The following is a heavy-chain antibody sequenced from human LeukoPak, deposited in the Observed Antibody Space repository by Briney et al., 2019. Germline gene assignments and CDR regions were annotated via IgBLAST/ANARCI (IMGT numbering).Heavy chain of an antibody. CDR2: INPNSGGT. V-gene: IGHV1-2*02. J-gene: IGHJ4*02. Sequence: ASVKVSCKASGYTFTSYDINWVRQASGQGLEWMGWINPNSGGTNYAQKFQGRVTMTRDTSISTAYMELSRLRSDDTAVYYCARALTIFGVVIIHGYWGQGTLVTVSS. CDR3: ARALTIFGVVIIHGY. CDR1: GYTFTSYD. D-gene: IGHD3-3*01.